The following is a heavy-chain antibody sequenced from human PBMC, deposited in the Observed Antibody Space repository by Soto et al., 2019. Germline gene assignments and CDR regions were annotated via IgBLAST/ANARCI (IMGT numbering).Heavy chain of an antibody. V-gene: IGHV3-74*01. D-gene: IGHD6-13*01. CDR2: INSDGSST. CDR3: ARDEAAQYYFDY. J-gene: IGHJ4*02. Sequence: PWGSLRLSCAASGFTFGSYWMHWVRQAPGKGLVWVSRINSDGSSTSYADSVKGRFTISRDNAKNTLYLQMNSLRAEDTAVYYCARDEAAQYYFDYWGQGTLVTVSS. CDR1: GFTFGSYW.